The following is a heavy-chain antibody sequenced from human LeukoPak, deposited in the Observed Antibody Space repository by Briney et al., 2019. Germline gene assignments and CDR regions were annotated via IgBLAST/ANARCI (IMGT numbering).Heavy chain of an antibody. CDR1: GYTFTSDG. V-gene: IGHV1-18*01. CDR2: ISAYNGNT. Sequence: ASVKVSCKASGYTFTSDGISWGRQAPGQGREWMGWISAYNGNTNYAQTLQGRVTMTTDTSTRTAYMELMCLRSNDPAVYYCARYPEQYCGGDCYSNWFDPWGQGTLVTVSS. D-gene: IGHD2-21*02. J-gene: IGHJ5*02. CDR3: ARYPEQYCGGDCYSNWFDP.